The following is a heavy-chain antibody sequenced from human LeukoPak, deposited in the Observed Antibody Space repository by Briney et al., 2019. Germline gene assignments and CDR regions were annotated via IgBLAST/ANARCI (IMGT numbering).Heavy chain of an antibody. CDR1: GFPFSSYA. CDR2: ISSNGGST. CDR3: ARSSIVVVSILDY. V-gene: IGHV3-64*01. Sequence: GGSLRLSCAASGFPFSSYAMHWVRQAPGKGLEYVSAISSNGGSTSYANSVKGRFTISRDNSKNTLYLRMGSLRAEDMAVYCCARSSIVVVSILDYWGQGTLVTVSS. J-gene: IGHJ4*02. D-gene: IGHD2-2*01.